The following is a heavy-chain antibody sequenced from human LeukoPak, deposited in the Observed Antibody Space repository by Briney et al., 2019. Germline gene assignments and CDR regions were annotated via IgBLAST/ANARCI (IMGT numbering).Heavy chain of an antibody. CDR3: ARFTYYDFWSGYYSRLDP. D-gene: IGHD3-3*01. V-gene: IGHV4-34*01. J-gene: IGHJ5*02. CDR2: INHSGST. CDR1: GGSFSGYY. Sequence: SETLSLTCAVYGGSFSGYYWSWIRQPPGKGLEWIGEINHSGSTNYNPSLKSRVTISVDTSKNQFSLKLSSVTAADTAVYYCARFTYYDFWSGYYSRLDPWGQGTPVTVSS.